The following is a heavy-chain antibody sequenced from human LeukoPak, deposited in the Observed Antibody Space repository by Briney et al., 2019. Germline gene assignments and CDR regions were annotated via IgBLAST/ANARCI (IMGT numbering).Heavy chain of an antibody. CDR1: GFTLSTSW. CDR3: ARLFRDVTTFDC. J-gene: IGHJ4*02. CDR2: IKQDGSQK. Sequence: GSLRLSCTASGFTLSTSWMSWVRQAPGRGLEWVASIKQDGSQKYYVDSVKGRFTISRDNVQNSLYLQMNSLRAEDTAVYYCARLFRDVTTFDCWGQGTLVTVSS. D-gene: IGHD1-1*01. V-gene: IGHV3-7*01.